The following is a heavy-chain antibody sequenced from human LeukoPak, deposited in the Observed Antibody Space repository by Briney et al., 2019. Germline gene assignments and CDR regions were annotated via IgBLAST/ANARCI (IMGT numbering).Heavy chain of an antibody. Sequence: GASVKVSCKASGYTSTSYGISWVRQAPGQGLEWMGWISAYNGNTNYAQKLQGRVTMTTDTSTSTAYMELRSLRSDDTAVYYCAREEPVDYYYGMDVWGQGTTVTVSS. CDR3: AREEPVDYYYGMDV. J-gene: IGHJ6*02. V-gene: IGHV1-18*01. CDR2: ISAYNGNT. CDR1: GYTSTSYG.